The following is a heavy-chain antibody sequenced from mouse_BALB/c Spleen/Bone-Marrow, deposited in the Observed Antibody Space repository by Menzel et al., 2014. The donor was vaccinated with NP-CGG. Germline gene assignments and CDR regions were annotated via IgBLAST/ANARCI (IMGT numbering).Heavy chain of an antibody. V-gene: IGHV4-1*02. D-gene: IGHD1-2*01. Sequence: EVQLQQSGGGRVQPGGSLKLSCAASGFDFSRYWMSWVRQAPGKGLEWIGEINPDSSTINYTPSLKDKFIISRDNAKNTLHLQMSKVGSEDTALYYCARNHYYGLFAYWGQGTLVTVSA. J-gene: IGHJ3*01. CDR1: GFDFSRYW. CDR2: INPDSSTI. CDR3: ARNHYYGLFAY.